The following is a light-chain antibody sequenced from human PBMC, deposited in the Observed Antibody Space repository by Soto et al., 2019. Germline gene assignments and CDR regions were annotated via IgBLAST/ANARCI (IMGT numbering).Light chain of an antibody. CDR1: QSVSSY. Sequence: EIVLTQSPATLSLSPGERATLSCRASQSVSSYLAWYQQKPGQAPRLLIYDASNRATGIPARFSGSGSGTDFTLTISSLEPEDFAVYYCQQYGGSGKAFGQGTKVEIK. CDR2: DAS. J-gene: IGKJ1*01. V-gene: IGKV3-11*01. CDR3: QQYGGSGKA.